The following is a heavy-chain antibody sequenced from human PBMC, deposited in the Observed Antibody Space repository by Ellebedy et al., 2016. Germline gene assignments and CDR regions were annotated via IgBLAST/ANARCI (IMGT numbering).Heavy chain of an antibody. CDR1: GDSISSSSHY. Sequence: SETLSLXXTVSGDSISSSSHYWGWIRQPPGKGLQWIGSFHYSGRPYYNPSLKRRLTISVDTSRGQFSLRLNSVTAADTAVYYCARHSNYGGYYPRPLDYWGQGMLVTVSS. J-gene: IGHJ4*02. D-gene: IGHD3-22*01. CDR3: ARHSNYGGYYPRPLDY. V-gene: IGHV4-39*01. CDR2: FHYSGRP.